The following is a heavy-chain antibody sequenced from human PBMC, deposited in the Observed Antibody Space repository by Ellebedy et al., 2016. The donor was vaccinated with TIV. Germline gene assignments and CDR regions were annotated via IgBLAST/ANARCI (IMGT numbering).Heavy chain of an antibody. CDR1: GFTFSSYW. Sequence: GESLKISCAASGFTFSSYWMSWVRQAPGKGLEWVANIKQDGSEKYYVDSVKGRFTISRDNAKNSLYLQMNSLRAEDMAVYYCAREAGIAAAGSDYWGQGTLVTVSS. CDR3: AREAGIAAAGSDY. CDR2: IKQDGSEK. V-gene: IGHV3-7*01. J-gene: IGHJ4*02. D-gene: IGHD6-13*01.